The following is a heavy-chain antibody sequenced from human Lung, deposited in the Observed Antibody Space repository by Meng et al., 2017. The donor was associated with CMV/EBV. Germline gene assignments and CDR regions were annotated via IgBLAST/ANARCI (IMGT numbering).Heavy chain of an antibody. CDR1: GYTFTSSS. D-gene: IGHD6-19*01. CDR3: ARGNGWRFDY. J-gene: IGHJ4*02. CDR2: ININTGNP. Sequence: QVQLVQSGSELKKPEASVKVSCKAAGYTFTSSSMNWVRHAPGQGLEWMGWININTGNPTYAQGFTGRFVFSLDTSVSTAYLQIDSLKADDTAVYYCARGNGWRFDYWGQGTLVTVSS. V-gene: IGHV7-4-1*01.